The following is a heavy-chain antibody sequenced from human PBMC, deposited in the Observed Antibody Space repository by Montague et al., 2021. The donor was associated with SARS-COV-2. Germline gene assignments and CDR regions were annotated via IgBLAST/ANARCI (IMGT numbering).Heavy chain of an antibody. V-gene: IGHV4-34*01. Sequence: SETLSLTCAVYGGSFSGYYWSWIRQPPGKGLQWIGEINHSGSTNYNPSLKSRVTMSVDTSKNQFSLRLSSVTAADTAVYYCVRLLKATMIAVFFTGAPLSESGMDVWGQGTTVTVSS. J-gene: IGHJ6*02. CDR2: INHSGST. CDR1: GGSFSGYY. CDR3: VRLLKATMIAVFFTGAPLSESGMDV. D-gene: IGHD3-22*01.